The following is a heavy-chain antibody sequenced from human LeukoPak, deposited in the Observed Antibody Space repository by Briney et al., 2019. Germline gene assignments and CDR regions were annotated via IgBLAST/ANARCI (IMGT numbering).Heavy chain of an antibody. CDR2: INPNSGGT. J-gene: IGHJ4*02. D-gene: IGHD3-10*01. Sequence: GASVKVSCKASGYTFTVFYMQWVRQAPGQGLEWMGWINPNSGGTYSAQKFQGRVTMTRDTSTSTAYMELRSLRPDDTAVYYCARDGHYGSGHVDYWGQGTLVTVSS. V-gene: IGHV1-2*02. CDR1: GYTFTVFY. CDR3: ARDGHYGSGHVDY.